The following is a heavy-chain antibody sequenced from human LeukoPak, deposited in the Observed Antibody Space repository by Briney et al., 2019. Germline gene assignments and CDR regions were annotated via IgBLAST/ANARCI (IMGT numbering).Heavy chain of an antibody. Sequence: ASVKVSCKASGYTFTSYYMHWVRQAPGQGLEWMGIINPSGGSTSYAQKFQGRVTMTRDTSTSTVYMELSSLRSEDTAVYYCARDRRPYDSSSLSDAFDIWGQGTMVTVSS. CDR3: ARDRRPYDSSSLSDAFDI. CDR1: GYTFTSYY. V-gene: IGHV1-46*01. CDR2: INPSGGST. J-gene: IGHJ3*02. D-gene: IGHD3-22*01.